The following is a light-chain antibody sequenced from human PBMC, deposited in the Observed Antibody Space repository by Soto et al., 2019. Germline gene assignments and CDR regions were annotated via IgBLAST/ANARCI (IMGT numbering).Light chain of an antibody. CDR1: QSVSSSD. CDR3: QQYDSSPLT. J-gene: IGKJ4*01. CDR2: GAS. V-gene: IGKV3-20*01. Sequence: EIVLTQSPGTLSLSPGERATLSCRASQSVSSSDLAWYQQKPGQPPRLLIYGASTRATGIPDRFSGSGSGTDFTLTISSLEPEDFAVYYCQQYDSSPLTFGGGTKVEIK.